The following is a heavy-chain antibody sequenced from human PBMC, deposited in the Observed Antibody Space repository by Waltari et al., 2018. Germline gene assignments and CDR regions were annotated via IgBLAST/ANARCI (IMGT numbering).Heavy chain of an antibody. CDR2: IYSGGNT. D-gene: IGHD2-21*02. Sequence: EVQLVESGGGLIQPGGYLRLSCADSGFPVSRHYMCGVRQSPGKGLEWVSVIYSGGNTYYADSVKGRFTISRDNSKNTLYLQMNSLRAEDTAVYYCARWVRVVTHFDLWGRGTLVTVSS. V-gene: IGHV3-53*01. CDR3: ARWVRVVTHFDL. J-gene: IGHJ2*01. CDR1: GFPVSRHY.